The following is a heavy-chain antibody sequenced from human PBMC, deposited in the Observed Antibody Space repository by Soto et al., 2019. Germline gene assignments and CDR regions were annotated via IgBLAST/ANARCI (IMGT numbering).Heavy chain of an antibody. CDR1: GGSISSSGYY. J-gene: IGHJ4*01. Sequence: SETLSLTCTVSGGSISSSGYYWGWIRQPPGKGLEWIGSISYKGTPYYNPSLKSRVTISVDMSKNQFSLNLISVTAADTAVYYCARMHYFGSGKPNDYWGQGTLVTVSS. CDR3: ARMHYFGSGKPNDY. D-gene: IGHD3-10*01. V-gene: IGHV4-39*01. CDR2: ISYKGTP.